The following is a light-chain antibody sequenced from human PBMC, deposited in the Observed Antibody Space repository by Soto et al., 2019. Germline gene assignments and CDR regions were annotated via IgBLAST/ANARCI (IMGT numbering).Light chain of an antibody. CDR1: QSVLYSSNNKNY. CDR2: WAS. CDR3: QQDYSTLSYT. Sequence: DIVMTQSPDSLAVSLGERATINCKSSQSVLYSSNNKNYLAWYQQKPGQPPKLLIYWASTRESGVPDRFSGSGSGTDFTLTISSLQAEDVAVYYCQQDYSTLSYTVGQGTKLEIK. J-gene: IGKJ2*01. V-gene: IGKV4-1*01.